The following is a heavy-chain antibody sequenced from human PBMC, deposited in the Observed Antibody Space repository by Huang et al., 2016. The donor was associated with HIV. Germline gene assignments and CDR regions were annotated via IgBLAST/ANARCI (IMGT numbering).Heavy chain of an antibody. CDR2: SRNKVGSYPT. D-gene: IGHD6-19*01. CDR1: GFTFSDHY. J-gene: IGHJ6*02. V-gene: IGHV3-72*01. Sequence: EVQLVESGGGLVQPGGSLRLSCAASGFTFSDHYMDWVRQAPGKGLEWVGRSRNKVGSYPTEYAASVKGRFTISRDDSETSLYLQMNSLRTEDSAVYYCTGALASDTGMDVWGQGTTVTVSS. CDR3: TGALASDTGMDV.